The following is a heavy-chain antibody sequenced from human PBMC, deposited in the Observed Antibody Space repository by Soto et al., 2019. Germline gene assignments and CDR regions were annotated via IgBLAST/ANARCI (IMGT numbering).Heavy chain of an antibody. CDR1: GYRFSSNW. V-gene: IGHV5-51*01. CDR3: ARHYNGFDY. D-gene: IGHD1-1*01. CDR2: IYSGDSDT. J-gene: IGHJ4*02. Sequence: GESLKISCKDSGYRFSSNWIAWVRQMPGEGLEWMGVIYSGDSDTRYSPSFQGQVTISVDKSINTAYLQWSSLKASDTAMYYCARHYNGFDYWGQGTLVTVSS.